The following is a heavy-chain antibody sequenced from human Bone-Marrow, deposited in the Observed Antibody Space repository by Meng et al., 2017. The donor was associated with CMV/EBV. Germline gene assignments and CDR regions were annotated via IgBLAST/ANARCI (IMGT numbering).Heavy chain of an antibody. D-gene: IGHD1-26*01. CDR3: ARDVSKGSGSPHFDY. Sequence: VQLVESGGGLVEPGGSLGLSCTVSGFTFSSYAMHWVRQAPGKGLEWVAVISYDGSNKYYADSVKGRFTISRDNSKNTLYLQMNSLRAEDTAVYYCARDVSKGSGSPHFDYWGQGTLVTVSS. CDR1: GFTFSSYA. V-gene: IGHV3-30-3*01. CDR2: ISYDGSNK. J-gene: IGHJ4*02.